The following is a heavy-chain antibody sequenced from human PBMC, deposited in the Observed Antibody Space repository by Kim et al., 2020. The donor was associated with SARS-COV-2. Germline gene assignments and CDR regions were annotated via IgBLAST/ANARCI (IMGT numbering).Heavy chain of an antibody. J-gene: IGHJ4*02. Sequence: SETLSLTCTVSGGSISSYYWSWIRQPPGKGLEWIGYIYYSGSTNYNPSLKSRVTISVDTSKNQFSLKLSSVTAADTAVYYCARVVNDYVWGSYRYGTFDYWGQGTLVTVSS. D-gene: IGHD3-16*02. CDR3: ARVVNDYVWGSYRYGTFDY. CDR1: GGSISSYY. CDR2: IYYSGST. V-gene: IGHV4-59*01.